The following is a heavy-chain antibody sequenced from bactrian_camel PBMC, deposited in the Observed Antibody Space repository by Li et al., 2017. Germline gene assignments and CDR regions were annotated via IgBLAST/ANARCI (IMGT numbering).Heavy chain of an antibody. CDR3: TRGELAAYD. Sequence: VQLVESGGDLVQPGGSLKLGCMASGLSFSREDMTWVRQVTGKGPEWVSRISRDGQSTCYIDSVKNRFTISRDNEKKVVYLQLNSVQYEDAAMYYCTRGELAAYDWGQGTQVTVS. J-gene: IGHJ4*01. V-gene: IGHV3S40*01. CDR2: ISRDGQST. D-gene: IGHD1*01. CDR1: GLSFSRED.